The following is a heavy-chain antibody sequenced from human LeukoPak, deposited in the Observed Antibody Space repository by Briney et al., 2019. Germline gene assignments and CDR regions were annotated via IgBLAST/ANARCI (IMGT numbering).Heavy chain of an antibody. CDR2: INHSGST. Sequence: SETLSLTCAVSGGSFSSYYWSWIRQTPEKGLEWIGEINHSGSTNYNPFLKSRVTISMDASRDQFSLRLSSVTAADTAVYYCARASCRFCGVDVWGQGTTVTVSS. J-gene: IGHJ6*02. CDR1: GGSFSSYY. CDR3: ARASCRFCGVDV. D-gene: IGHD3-3*01. V-gene: IGHV4-34*01.